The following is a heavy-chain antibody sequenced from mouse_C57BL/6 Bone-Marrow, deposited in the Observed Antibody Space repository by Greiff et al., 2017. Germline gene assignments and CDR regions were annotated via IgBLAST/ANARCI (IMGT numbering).Heavy chain of an antibody. CDR1: GYSITSDY. V-gene: IGHV3-8*01. Sequence: EVKLMESGPGLAKPSQTLSLTCSVTGYSITSDYWTWIRKFPGNKLEYMGYISYSGSTYYNPSLKSRISITRDTSKNQYYLQLNSVTTEDTATYYCARRNWALDYWGQGTTLTVSS. CDR3: ARRNWALDY. D-gene: IGHD4-1*01. CDR2: ISYSGST. J-gene: IGHJ2*01.